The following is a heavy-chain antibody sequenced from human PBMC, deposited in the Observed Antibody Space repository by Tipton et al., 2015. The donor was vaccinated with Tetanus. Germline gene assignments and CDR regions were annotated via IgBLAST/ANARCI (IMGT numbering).Heavy chain of an antibody. CDR3: ARAGTATVTAYYYGMDV. CDR1: GFTFDYYA. V-gene: IGHV3-30*04. Sequence: SLRLSCAASGFTFDYYAIQWVRQAPGKGLEWVAVISYDGGNKYYADSVKGRFTISRDNSKNTLYLQMNSLRTEDTAVYFCARAGTATVTAYYYGMDVWGQGTTVTVSS. D-gene: IGHD5-18*01. J-gene: IGHJ6*02. CDR2: ISYDGGNK.